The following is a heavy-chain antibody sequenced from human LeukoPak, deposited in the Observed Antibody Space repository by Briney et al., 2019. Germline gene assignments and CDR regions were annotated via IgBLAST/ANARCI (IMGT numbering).Heavy chain of an antibody. CDR3: AREEAMVAFDY. J-gene: IGHJ4*02. CDR1: GFTFSSYE. V-gene: IGHV3-48*03. Sequence: GGSLTLSCAASGFTFSSYEMNWVRQAPGKGREWVSYISSSGSTIYYAESVKGRLTISRDNAKNSLYLQMNSLRAEDTAVYYCAREEAMVAFDYWGQGTLVTVSS. CDR2: ISSSGSTI. D-gene: IGHD5-18*01.